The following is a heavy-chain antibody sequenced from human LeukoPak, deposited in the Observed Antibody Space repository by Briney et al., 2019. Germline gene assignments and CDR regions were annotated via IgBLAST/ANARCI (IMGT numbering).Heavy chain of an antibody. J-gene: IGHJ4*02. D-gene: IGHD1-26*01. CDR1: GFTFSSYG. CDR2: IWYDGSNK. CDR3: ARRSGSYPVLFDY. V-gene: IGHV3-33*01. Sequence: GGSLRLSCAASGFTFSSYGMHWVRQAPGKGLECVAVIWYDGSNKYYADSVKGRFTISRDNSKNTLYLQMNSLRAEDTAVYYCARRSGSYPVLFDYWGQGTLVTVSS.